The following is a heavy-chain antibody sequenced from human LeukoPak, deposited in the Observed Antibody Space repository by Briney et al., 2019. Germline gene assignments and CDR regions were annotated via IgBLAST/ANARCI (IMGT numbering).Heavy chain of an antibody. V-gene: IGHV4-59*01. CDR3: ARDYVEGQQEDAFDI. D-gene: IGHD3-16*01. CDR1: GGSISSYY. Sequence: SETLSLTCTVSGGSISSYYWSWIRQPPGKGLEWIGYIYYSGSTNYNPSLKSRVTISVDTSKNQFSLKLSSVTAADTAVYYCARDYVEGQQEDAFDIWGQGTMVTVSS. J-gene: IGHJ3*02. CDR2: IYYSGST.